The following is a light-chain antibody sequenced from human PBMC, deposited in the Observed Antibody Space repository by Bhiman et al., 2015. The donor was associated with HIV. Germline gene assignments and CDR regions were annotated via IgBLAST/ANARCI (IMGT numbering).Light chain of an antibody. CDR1: SSDVGGYNY. J-gene: IGLJ2*01. V-gene: IGLV2-14*01. CDR2: DVT. Sequence: QSALTQPASVSGSPGQSITISCTGTSSDVGGYNYVSWYQQHPGKAPKLMIYDVTKRPSGVSNRFSGSKSGNTASLTISGLQAEDEADYYCSSYTRSTTLRVFGGGTKLTVL. CDR3: SSYTRSTTLRV.